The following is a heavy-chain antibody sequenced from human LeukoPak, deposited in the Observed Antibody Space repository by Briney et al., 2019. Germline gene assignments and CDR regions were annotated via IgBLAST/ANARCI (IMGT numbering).Heavy chain of an antibody. V-gene: IGHV3-7*01. CDR1: GFTFSSYW. CDR2: IKQDGSEK. Sequence: GGSLRLSCAASGFTFSSYWMSWVRQAPGKGLEWVANIKQDGSEKYYVDSVKGRFTISRDNAKNSLYLQMNSLRAEDTAVYYCARRYGSGSSPVDYWGQGTLVTVSS. D-gene: IGHD3-10*01. J-gene: IGHJ4*02. CDR3: ARRYGSGSSPVDY.